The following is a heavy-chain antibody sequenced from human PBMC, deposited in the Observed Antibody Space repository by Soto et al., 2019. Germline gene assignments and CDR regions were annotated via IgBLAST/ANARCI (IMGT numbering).Heavy chain of an antibody. D-gene: IGHD2-15*01. CDR1: GYTFTGYY. CDR2: INPNSGGT. Sequence: ASVKVSCKASGYTFTGYYMHWVRQAPGQGLEWMGWINPNSGGTNYAQKFQGRVTMTRDTSISTAYMELSRLRSDDTAVYYCARGPGGYCSGGSCYFLSTWYYYGMDVWGQGTTVTVSS. V-gene: IGHV1-2*02. J-gene: IGHJ6*02. CDR3: ARGPGGYCSGGSCYFLSTWYYYGMDV.